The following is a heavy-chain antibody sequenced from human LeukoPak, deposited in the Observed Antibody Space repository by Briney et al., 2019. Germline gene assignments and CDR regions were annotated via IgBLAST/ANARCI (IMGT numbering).Heavy chain of an antibody. D-gene: IGHD3-22*01. V-gene: IGHV3-48*03. CDR3: ARDSISSGFYPDY. Sequence: PGGSLRLSCAASGFTFSSYVMNWVRQAPGKGLEWVSYISTSGATIYYADSVKGRFTISRDNAKNSLYLQMNSLRAEDTAVYYCARDSISSGFYPDYWGQGALVTVSS. J-gene: IGHJ4*02. CDR1: GFTFSSYV. CDR2: ISTSGATI.